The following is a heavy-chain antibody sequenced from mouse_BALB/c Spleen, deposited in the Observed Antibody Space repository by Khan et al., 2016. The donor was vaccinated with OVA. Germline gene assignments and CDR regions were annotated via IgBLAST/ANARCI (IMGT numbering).Heavy chain of an antibody. V-gene: IGHV5-4*02. CDR2: ISDGGSNT. D-gene: IGHD2-3*01. CDR1: GFTFSDYY. Sequence: EVELVESGGGLVKPGGSLKLSCAASGFTFSDYYMYWVRQTPEKRLEWVATISDGGSNTYYQDSVKGRFTISRDNAKNNLYLQMNRLKSDDTAMYFCARAGDGGFAYWGQGTLVTVSA. CDR3: ARAGDGGFAY. J-gene: IGHJ3*01.